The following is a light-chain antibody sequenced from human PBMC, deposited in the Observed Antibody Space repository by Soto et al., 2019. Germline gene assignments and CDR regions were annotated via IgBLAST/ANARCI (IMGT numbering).Light chain of an antibody. J-gene: IGKJ1*01. CDR2: DAS. CDR3: QQCYMGWT. Sequence: DIQMTQSPSSLSQSVGDRVSINCRASQSISAWLAWYQQKPGKAPRLLIYDASTLESGVPSRFSGTGSGTEFTFSITSLQPEDFGTYYCQQCYMGWTFGQGTKVDIK. CDR1: QSISAW. V-gene: IGKV1-5*01.